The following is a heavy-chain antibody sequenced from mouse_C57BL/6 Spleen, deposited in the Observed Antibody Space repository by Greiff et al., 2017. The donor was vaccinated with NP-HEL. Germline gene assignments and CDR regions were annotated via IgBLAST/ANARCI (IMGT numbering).Heavy chain of an antibody. D-gene: IGHD1-1*01. CDR1: GFTFSDYG. V-gene: IGHV5-17*01. Sequence: EVNLVESGGGLVKPGGSLKLSCAASGFTFSDYGMHWVRQAPEKGLEWVAYISSGSSTIYYADTVKGRVTISRDNAKNTLFLQMTSLRSEDTAMYYCARPGGSSPYWYFDVWGTGTTVTVSS. CDR3: ARPGGSSPYWYFDV. CDR2: ISSGSSTI. J-gene: IGHJ1*03.